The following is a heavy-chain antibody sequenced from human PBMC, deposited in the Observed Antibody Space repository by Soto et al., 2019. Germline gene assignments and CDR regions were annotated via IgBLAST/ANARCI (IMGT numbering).Heavy chain of an antibody. J-gene: IGHJ3*02. CDR3: AKLLYYYDSSGYLDAFDI. V-gene: IGHV3-23*01. CDR1: GFTFSSYA. CDR2: ISGSGGST. Sequence: GGSLRLSCAASGFTFSSYAMSWVRQAPGKGLEWVSAISGSGGSTYYADSVKGRLTISRDNSKNTLYLQMNSLRAEDTAVYYCAKLLYYYDSSGYLDAFDIWGQGTMVTVSS. D-gene: IGHD3-22*01.